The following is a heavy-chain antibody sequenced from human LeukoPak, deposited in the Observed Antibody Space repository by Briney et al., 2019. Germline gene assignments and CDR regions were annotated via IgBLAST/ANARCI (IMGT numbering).Heavy chain of an antibody. CDR3: ARDFPYYDFWSGYYPLDY. J-gene: IGHJ4*02. Sequence: PMASLKVSCKASGYTFTGYGISWVRQAPGQGLEWMGWISAYNGNTNYAQKLQGRVTMTTDTSTSTAYMELRSLRSDDTAVYYCARDFPYYDFWSGYYPLDYWGQGTLVTVSS. V-gene: IGHV1-18*01. CDR2: ISAYNGNT. CDR1: GYTFTGYG. D-gene: IGHD3-3*01.